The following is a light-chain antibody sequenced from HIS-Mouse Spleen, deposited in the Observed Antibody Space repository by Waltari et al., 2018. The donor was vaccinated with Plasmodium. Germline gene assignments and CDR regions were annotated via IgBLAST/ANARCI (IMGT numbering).Light chain of an antibody. CDR1: SSDVGGYNY. Sequence: QSALTQPRSVSGSPGPSVTISCTGTSSDVGGYNYVSGYQQHPGKAPKLMIYDVSKRPSGVPDRFSGSKSGNTASLTISGLQAEDEADYYCCSYAGSYTLVFGGGTKLTVL. CDR3: CSYAGSYTLV. CDR2: DVS. V-gene: IGLV2-11*01. J-gene: IGLJ2*01.